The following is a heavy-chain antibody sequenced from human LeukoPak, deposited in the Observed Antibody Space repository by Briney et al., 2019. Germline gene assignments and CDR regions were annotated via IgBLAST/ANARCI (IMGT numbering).Heavy chain of an antibody. V-gene: IGHV3-7*03. D-gene: IGHD3-22*01. CDR3: ARVGGVVVVITTEYGDGSWFDP. Sequence: GGSLRLSCVASGFIFGDYWMRWVRQAPGKGLEWVATINQNGGVKYYVDSVKGRFTISRDNAKTSLFLQMNSLRIDDTAVYYCARVGGVVVVITTEYGDGSWFDPWGQGTLVTVSS. J-gene: IGHJ5*02. CDR1: GFIFGDYW. CDR2: INQNGGVK.